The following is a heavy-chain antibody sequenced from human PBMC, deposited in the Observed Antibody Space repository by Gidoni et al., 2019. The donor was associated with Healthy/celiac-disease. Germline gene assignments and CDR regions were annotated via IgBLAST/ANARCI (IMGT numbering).Heavy chain of an antibody. D-gene: IGHD5-12*01. CDR3: ARDLATIGGGYYFDY. J-gene: IGHJ4*02. CDR1: GYTFTGYY. CDR2: INPNSGGT. Sequence: QVQLVQSGAEVKKPGASVKVSCKASGYTFTGYYMHWVRQAPGQGLEWMGWINPNSGGTNYAQKFQGRVTMTRDTSISTAYMELSRLRSDDTAVYYCARDLATIGGGYYFDYWGQGTLVTVSS. V-gene: IGHV1-2*02.